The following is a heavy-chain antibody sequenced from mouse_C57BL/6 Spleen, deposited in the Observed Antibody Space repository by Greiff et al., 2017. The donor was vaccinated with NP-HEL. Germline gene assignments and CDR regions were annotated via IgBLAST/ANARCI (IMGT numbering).Heavy chain of an antibody. CDR1: GYTFTSYW. CDR2: IDPSDSET. D-gene: IGHD1-1*01. J-gene: IGHJ3*01. CDR3: ARSRGKSPPFAY. Sequence: VQLQQSGAELVRPGSSVKLSCKASGYTFTSYWMHWVKQRPIQGLEWIGNIDPSDSETHYNQKFKDKATLTVDKSSSTAYMQLSSLTSEDSAVYYCARSRGKSPPFAYWGQGTLVTVSA. V-gene: IGHV1-52*01.